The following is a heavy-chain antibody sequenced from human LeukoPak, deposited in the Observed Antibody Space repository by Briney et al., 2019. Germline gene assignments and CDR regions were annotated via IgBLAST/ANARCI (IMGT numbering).Heavy chain of an antibody. CDR1: GGTFSSYA. CDR2: IIPIFGTA. D-gene: IGHD2-21*02. CDR3: ASEGGDPKPTDY. J-gene: IGHJ4*02. V-gene: IGHV1-69*05. Sequence: ASVKVSCKASGGTFSSYAISWVRQAPGQGLEWTGGIIPIFGTANYAQKFQGRVTITTDESTSTAYMELSSLRSEDTAVYYCASEGGDPKPTDYWGQGTLVTVSS.